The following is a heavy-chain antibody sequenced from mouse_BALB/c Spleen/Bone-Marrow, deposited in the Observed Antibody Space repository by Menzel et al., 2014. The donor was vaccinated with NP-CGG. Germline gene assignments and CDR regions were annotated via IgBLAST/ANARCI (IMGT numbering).Heavy chain of an antibody. J-gene: IGHJ4*01. CDR2: INPSNGGT. D-gene: IGHD1-1*01. CDR3: ARRGYYGSRRYYYAVDY. V-gene: IGHV1S81*02. Sequence: QVQLKQSGAELVKPGASVKLSCKASGYAFSSYYMYWVKQRRGQGLEWIGEINPSNGGTKFNEKFKDKATLTVDKSSSTACMQLSRPTSEDSAVYYCARRGYYGSRRYYYAVDYWGQGTSVTVSS. CDR1: GYAFSSYY.